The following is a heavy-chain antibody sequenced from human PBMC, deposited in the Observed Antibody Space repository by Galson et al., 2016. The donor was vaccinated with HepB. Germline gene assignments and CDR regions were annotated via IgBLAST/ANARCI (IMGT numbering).Heavy chain of an antibody. CDR3: ARQGMVRGSNLFDT. V-gene: IGHV4-39*01. D-gene: IGHD3-10*01. CDR1: GFTFDTFSSYA. Sequence: LRLSCAASGFTFDTFSSYAVNWVRQAPGKGLEWIESISYSGSTFHNPSLKGRVITSVDTAKNQFSLVLKSVTATDTAVYYCARQGMVRGSNLFDTWGQGSLVTVSS. J-gene: IGHJ5*02. CDR2: ISYSGST.